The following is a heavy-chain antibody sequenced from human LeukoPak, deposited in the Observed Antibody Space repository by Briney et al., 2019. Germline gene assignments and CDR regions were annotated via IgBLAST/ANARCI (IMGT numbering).Heavy chain of an antibody. V-gene: IGHV4-34*01. Sequence: PSETLSLTCAVYGGSFSGYYWSWIRQPPGKGLEWIGEINHSGSTNYNPSLKSRVTISVDTSKNQFSLKLSSVTAADTAVYYCARGDCSGGSCYSGTRLDAFDIWGQGTMVTVSS. J-gene: IGHJ3*02. CDR1: GGSFSGYY. CDR3: ARGDCSGGSCYSGTRLDAFDI. CDR2: INHSGST. D-gene: IGHD2-15*01.